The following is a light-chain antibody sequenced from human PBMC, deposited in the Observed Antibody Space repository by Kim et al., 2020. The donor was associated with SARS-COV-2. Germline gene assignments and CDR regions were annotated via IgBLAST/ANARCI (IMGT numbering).Light chain of an antibody. CDR2: SNN. J-gene: IGLJ2*01. Sequence: QSVLTQPPSASGTPGQRVTISCSGSSSNIGSNTVNWYQQLPGTAPKLLIYSNNQQPSGVPYRFSGSKSATSASLAISGLQSEDDADYYCAAWDDSLNGVVFGGGTQLTVL. V-gene: IGLV1-44*01. CDR1: SSNIGSNT. CDR3: AAWDDSLNGVV.